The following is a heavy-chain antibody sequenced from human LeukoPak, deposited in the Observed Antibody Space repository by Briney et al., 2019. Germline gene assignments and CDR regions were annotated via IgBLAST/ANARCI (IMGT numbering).Heavy chain of an antibody. CDR1: GYTFTSYG. Sequence: GASVKVSCKASGYTFTSYGISWVRQAPGQGLEWMGWISAYNGNTNYAQKLQGRVTMTTDTSTSTAYMELRSLRSDDTAVYYCATGFVGVDRGDAFDIWGQGTMVTVSS. V-gene: IGHV1-18*01. CDR3: ATGFVGVDRGDAFDI. D-gene: IGHD3-3*01. J-gene: IGHJ3*02. CDR2: ISAYNGNT.